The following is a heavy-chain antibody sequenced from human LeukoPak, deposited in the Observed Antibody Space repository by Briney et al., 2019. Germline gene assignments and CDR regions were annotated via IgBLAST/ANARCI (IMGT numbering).Heavy chain of an antibody. CDR2: VNHSGST. D-gene: IGHD3-10*01. V-gene: IGHV4-34*01. CDR1: GGSFSGYY. CDR3: ASGGPHTGSFGY. J-gene: IGHJ4*02. Sequence: SETLSLTCAVYGGSFSGYYWSWIRQPPGKGLEWIGEVNHSGSTNYNPSLKSRVTISVDTSKNQFSLKLSSVTAADTAVYYCASGGPHTGSFGYWGQGTLVTVSS.